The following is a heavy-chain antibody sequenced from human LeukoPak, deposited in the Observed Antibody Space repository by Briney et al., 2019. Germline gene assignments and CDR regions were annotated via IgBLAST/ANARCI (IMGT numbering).Heavy chain of an antibody. Sequence: PSETLSLTCTVSGGSISSYYWSWIRRPPGKGLEWIGYIYYSVSTNYNPSLKSRVTISVDTSKNQFSLKLSSVTAADTAVYYCARARLRNYYYYGMDVWGQGTTVTVSS. CDR3: ARARLRNYYYYGMDV. CDR1: GGSISSYY. V-gene: IGHV4-59*01. J-gene: IGHJ6*02. CDR2: IYYSVST.